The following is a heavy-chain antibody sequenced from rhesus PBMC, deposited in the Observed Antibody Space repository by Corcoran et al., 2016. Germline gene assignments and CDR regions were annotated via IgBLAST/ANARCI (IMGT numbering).Heavy chain of an antibody. Sequence: QVQLQESGPGLVTPLETLSLTCPFSVASIRRYWCRWTRPPHGRGLEWIGDSKGNGGDTNYNPSLKSRVTISKDASSNQFSLKVSSVTAADTAVYHCARDNHPSGWALDVWDRGVLVTVSS. CDR2: SKGNGGDT. CDR1: VASIRRYW. V-gene: IGHV4-80*01. J-gene: IGHJ5-2*02. CDR3: ARDNHPSGWALDV. D-gene: IGHD6-37*01.